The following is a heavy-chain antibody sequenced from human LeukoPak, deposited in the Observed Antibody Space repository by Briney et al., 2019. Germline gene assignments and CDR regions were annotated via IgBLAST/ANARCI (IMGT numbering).Heavy chain of an antibody. CDR3: VSLTYGSGTSLFDY. CDR2: IKQDGSEK. CDR1: GFTFSSYW. D-gene: IGHD3-10*01. J-gene: IGHJ4*02. Sequence: GGSLRLSCAASGFTFSSYWMSWVRQAPGKGLEWVANIKQDGSEKTYVDSVRGRFTISRDNAKNSLYLQVNSLRAEDTAVYYCVSLTYGSGTSLFDYWGQGTLVTVSS. V-gene: IGHV3-7*01.